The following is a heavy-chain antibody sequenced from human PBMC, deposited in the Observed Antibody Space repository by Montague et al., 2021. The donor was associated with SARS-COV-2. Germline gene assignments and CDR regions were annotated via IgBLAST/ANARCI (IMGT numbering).Heavy chain of an antibody. J-gene: IGHJ3*01. D-gene: IGHD3-3*01. CDR3: ARGQVTIFGVLIRLPAAGAVDV. CDR2: SYYSGST. CDR1: RGSISSGGDY. Sequence: TLSLTCTVSRGSISSGGDYWSWLRQHPVKGLEWIGYSYYSGSTYYTPSLKSRVSISVDTSKNQFSLRLKSVSAAGTAVYYCARGQVTIFGVLIRLPAAGAVDVWGQGTTVTVSS. V-gene: IGHV4-31*03.